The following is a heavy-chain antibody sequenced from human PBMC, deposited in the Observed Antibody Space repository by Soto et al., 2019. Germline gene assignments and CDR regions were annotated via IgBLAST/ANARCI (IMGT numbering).Heavy chain of an antibody. J-gene: IGHJ4*02. CDR1: GRSISSSSYY. D-gene: IGHD3-10*01. CDR3: ARHYYYGSGSYR. Sequence: SETLSLTCTVSGRSISSSSYYCGWIRQSPGKGLEWIGSIYYSGSTYYNPSLKSRVTISVDTSKNQFSLKLSSVTAADTAVYYCARHYYYGSGSYRWGQGTLVTVSS. CDR2: IYYSGST. V-gene: IGHV4-39*01.